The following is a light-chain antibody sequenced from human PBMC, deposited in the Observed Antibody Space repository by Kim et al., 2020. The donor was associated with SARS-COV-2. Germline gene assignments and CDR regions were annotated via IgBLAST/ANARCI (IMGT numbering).Light chain of an antibody. V-gene: IGLV2-23*02. CDR3: SSSAGRSVI. Sequence: PRQSDTSSSTVAGSDVGIHDRGPWNRQHPGKALNLIFFLLNKRTTGVSDRFSASKSGNTASLTITALHAEDEAVYFCSSSAGRSVIFGGGTKRTVL. CDR2: LLN. CDR1: GSDVGIHDR. J-gene: IGLJ2*01.